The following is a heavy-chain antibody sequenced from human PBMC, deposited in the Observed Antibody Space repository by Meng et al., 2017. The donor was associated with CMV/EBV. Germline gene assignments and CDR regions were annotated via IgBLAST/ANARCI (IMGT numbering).Heavy chain of an antibody. CDR2: ISAYNGNT. Sequence: QVQRVQSGAEVKKPGDAVKGSCKASGYTFTSYGISWVRQAPGQGLEWMGWISAYNGNTNYAQKLQGRVTMTTDTSTSTAYMELRSLRSDDTAVYYCARDARKSPEGSHFDYWGQGTLVTVSS. J-gene: IGHJ4*02. CDR1: GYTFTSYG. V-gene: IGHV1-18*01. CDR3: ARDARKSPEGSHFDY.